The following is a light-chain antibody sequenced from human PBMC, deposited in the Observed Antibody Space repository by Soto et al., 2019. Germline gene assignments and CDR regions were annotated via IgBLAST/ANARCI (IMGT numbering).Light chain of an antibody. CDR3: TTALQTPLFT. J-gene: IGKJ3*01. CDR1: QSLLHSNGYNY. CDR2: LGS. Sequence: DIVMTHSPLSLPVTPGEPASISCRSSQSLLHSNGYNYLDWYLQKPGQSPQLLIYLGSNRSSGVPDRFSRSGSGTDFTLKIRRVEAEDVGVYYCTTALQTPLFTFGPGTKVDIX. V-gene: IGKV2-28*01.